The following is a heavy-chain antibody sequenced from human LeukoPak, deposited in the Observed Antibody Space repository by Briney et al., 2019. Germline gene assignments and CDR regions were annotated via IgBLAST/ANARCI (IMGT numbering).Heavy chain of an antibody. CDR3: ARDLLSALGYCSSTSCFWGFDP. CDR2: IYTSGST. Sequence: SETLSLTCTVSGGSISSYYWSWTRQPAGKGLEWIGRIYTSGSTNYNPSLKSRVTMSVDTSKNQFSLKLSSVTAADTAVYYCARDLLSALGYCSSTSCFWGFDPWGQGTLVTVSS. D-gene: IGHD2-2*01. J-gene: IGHJ5*02. CDR1: GGSISSYY. V-gene: IGHV4-4*07.